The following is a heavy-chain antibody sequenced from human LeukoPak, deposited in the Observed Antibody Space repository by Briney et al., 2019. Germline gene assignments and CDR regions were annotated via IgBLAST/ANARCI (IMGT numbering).Heavy chain of an antibody. D-gene: IGHD2-2*01. CDR2: ISCDGSNK. CDR3: ARDRCVSCPALNWFDP. Sequence: PGGSLRLSCAASGFTFNNYAMPWVRQAPGKGLEWVAVISCDGSNKYYVDSVKGRFTISRDDSKSTLYLQMNTLTAEDTAVYYCARDRCVSCPALNWFDPWGQGTLVTVSP. V-gene: IGHV3-30*04. CDR1: GFTFNNYA. J-gene: IGHJ5*02.